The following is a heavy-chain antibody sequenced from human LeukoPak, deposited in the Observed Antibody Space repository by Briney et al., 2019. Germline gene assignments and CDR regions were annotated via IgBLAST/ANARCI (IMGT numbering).Heavy chain of an antibody. V-gene: IGHV1-18*01. D-gene: IGHD2-2*01. CDR1: GYTCTSYG. CDR2: ISAYNGNT. CDR3: ARGRYQLLSFDY. J-gene: IGHJ4*02. Sequence: ASVKVSCKASGYTCTSYGISWVRQAPGQGLEWVGWISAYNGNTNYAQKLQGRVTMTTDTSTSTAYMELRSLRSDDTAVYYCARGRYQLLSFDYWGQGTLVTVSS.